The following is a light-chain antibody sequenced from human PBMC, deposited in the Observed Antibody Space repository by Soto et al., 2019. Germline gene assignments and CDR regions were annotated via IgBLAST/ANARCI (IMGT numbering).Light chain of an antibody. CDR2: AAS. V-gene: IGKV1-39*01. CDR3: QQSHITPYT. CDR1: RSINNF. Sequence: DIQMTQSPSSLSASVGDRVALTCRASRSINNFLVWYQQKPGKDPRLLIYAASSLQSGVPSRFSGGGSWRDFTLTISSLQPEDFATYYCQQSHITPYTFGQGTKLEIK. J-gene: IGKJ2*01.